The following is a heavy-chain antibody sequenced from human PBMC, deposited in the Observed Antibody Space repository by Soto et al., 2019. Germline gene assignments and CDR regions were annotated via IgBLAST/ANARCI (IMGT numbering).Heavy chain of an antibody. J-gene: IGHJ2*01. D-gene: IGHD2-2*01. CDR3: ARDWGWVVVPAADWYFDL. CDR2: IIPILGIA. CDR1: GGTFSSYT. V-gene: IGHV1-69*04. Sequence: SVKVSCKASGGTFSSYTISWVRQAPGQGLEWMGRIIPILGIANYAQKFQGRVTITADKSTSTAYMELSSLRSEDTAVYYCARDWGWVVVPAADWYFDLWGCGTLVTVSS.